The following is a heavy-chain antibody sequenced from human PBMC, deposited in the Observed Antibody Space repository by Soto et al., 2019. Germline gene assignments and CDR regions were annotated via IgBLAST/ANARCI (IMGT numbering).Heavy chain of an antibody. D-gene: IGHD6-6*01. CDR3: AGAQVVLY. CDR1: GFTFSSYS. Sequence: GGSLRLSCAASGFTFSSYSMIWVRQAPGKGLEWVSSITSSSSYIYYADSVKGRFTISRDNAKSSLYLQMNSLRAEDTAVYYCAGAQVVLYWGQGTLVTVSS. J-gene: IGHJ4*02. V-gene: IGHV3-21*01. CDR2: ITSSSSYI.